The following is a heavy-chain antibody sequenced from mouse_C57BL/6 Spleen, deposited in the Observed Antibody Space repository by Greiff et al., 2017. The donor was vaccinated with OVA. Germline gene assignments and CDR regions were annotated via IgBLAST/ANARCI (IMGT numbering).Heavy chain of an antibody. D-gene: IGHD2-1*01. CDR1: GYTFTSYW. CDR3: AREGIYGNYRFAY. V-gene: IGHV1-59*01. J-gene: IGHJ3*01. CDR2: IDPSDSYT. Sequence: QVQLQQSGAELVRPGTSVKLSCKASGYTFTSYWMHWVKQRPGQGLEWIGVIDPSDSYTNYNQKFKGKATLTVDTSSSTAYMQLSSLTSEDSAVYYCAREGIYGNYRFAYWGQGTLVTVSA.